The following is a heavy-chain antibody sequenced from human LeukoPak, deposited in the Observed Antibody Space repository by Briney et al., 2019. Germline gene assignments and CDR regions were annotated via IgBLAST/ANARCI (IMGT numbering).Heavy chain of an antibody. D-gene: IGHD2-21*02. J-gene: IGHJ4*02. CDR2: INPNIDDK. V-gene: IGHV1-18*01. Sequence: ASVKVSCKVSGYPFTAGAFSWVRQAPGQGLEWMGWINPNIDDKHSAPKFRGRLVLTTDTSTSTAYMELRSLRSDDTAVYYCARDLAYCGGDCYRPGGYWGQGTLVTVSS. CDR3: ARDLAYCGGDCYRPGGY. CDR1: GYPFTAGA.